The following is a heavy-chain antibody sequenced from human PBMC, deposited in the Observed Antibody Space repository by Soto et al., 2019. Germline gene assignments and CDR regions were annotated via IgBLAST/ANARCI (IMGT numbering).Heavy chain of an antibody. CDR2: ISSSTSYV. D-gene: IGHD2-2*01. Sequence: EVQLVESGGGLVKPGGSLRLSCAASGITFSRYGMNWVRQAPGKGLEWVSSISSSTSYVYYADSVKGRFSVSRDNAKKILYLEMYALRTEDTAVYYCARDPSEGRVGNWFESWGQGTLVTVSS. J-gene: IGHJ5*01. CDR3: ARDPSEGRVGNWFES. CDR1: GITFSRYG. V-gene: IGHV3-21*01.